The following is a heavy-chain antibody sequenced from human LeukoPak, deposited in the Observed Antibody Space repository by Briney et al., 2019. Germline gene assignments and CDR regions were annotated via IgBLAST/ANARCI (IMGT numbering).Heavy chain of an antibody. Sequence: PGGSLSLSCAAPGFTFSNFAVMWVPQAPGRGLQWVSPITGYGATFYADSVRGRFTIFRDTSMNTLFLQMNSLGAEDTAVYYCAKGAAAGKVDWFDPWGQGTLVTVSS. CDR2: ITGYGAT. CDR3: AKGAAAGKVDWFDP. CDR1: GFTFSNFA. V-gene: IGHV3-23*01. J-gene: IGHJ5*02. D-gene: IGHD6-13*01.